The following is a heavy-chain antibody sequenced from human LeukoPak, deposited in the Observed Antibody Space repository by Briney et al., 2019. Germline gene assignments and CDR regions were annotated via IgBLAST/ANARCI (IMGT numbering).Heavy chain of an antibody. CDR2: IYPDDSDT. CDR3: AIIYADSRAFDY. V-gene: IGHV5-51*01. CDR1: GYTFSSHW. D-gene: IGHD4-17*01. Sequence: GESLKVSCKGSGYTFSSHWIAWVPQMPGKGLDWMGIIYPDDSDTRYSPSFQGQVTISADKSISTAYLQWGSLKASDTATYYCAIIYADSRAFDYWGQGTLVTVSS. J-gene: IGHJ4*02.